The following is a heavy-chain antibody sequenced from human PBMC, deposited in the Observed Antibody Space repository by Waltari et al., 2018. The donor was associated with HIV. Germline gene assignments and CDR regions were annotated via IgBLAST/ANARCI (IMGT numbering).Heavy chain of an antibody. Sequence: EVQLVESGGGLVQPGGSLRLSCAASGFTVSSNYMSWVRQAPGKGLEWVSVIYSGGSTYYADSVKGRFTISRHNSKNTLYLQMNSLRAEDTAVYYCARLYYYDSSGYYYDYWGQGTLVTVSS. CDR3: ARLYYYDSSGYYYDY. J-gene: IGHJ4*02. CDR2: IYSGGST. D-gene: IGHD3-22*01. V-gene: IGHV3-53*04. CDR1: GFTVSSNY.